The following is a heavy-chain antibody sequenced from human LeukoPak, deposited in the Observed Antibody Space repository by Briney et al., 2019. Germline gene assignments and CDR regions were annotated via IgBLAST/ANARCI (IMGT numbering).Heavy chain of an antibody. J-gene: IGHJ4*02. V-gene: IGHV3-21*01. CDR1: GFTFSSYS. CDR3: VRVSSSWYYFDY. Sequence: PGGSLRLSCAASGFTFSSYSMNWVRQAPGKGLEWVSSISSSSSYIYYADSVKGRFTISRDNAKNSLYLRMNSLRAKDTAVYYCVRVSSSWYYFDYWGQGTLVTVSS. D-gene: IGHD6-13*01. CDR2: ISSSSSYI.